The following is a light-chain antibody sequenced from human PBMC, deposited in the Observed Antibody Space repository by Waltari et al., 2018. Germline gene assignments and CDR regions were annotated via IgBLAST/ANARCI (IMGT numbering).Light chain of an antibody. CDR2: DAS. CDR1: QSVRSR. CDR3: QQYHNWPPG. V-gene: IGKV3-15*01. Sequence: EMVMTQSPATLSVSLGERATLSCRASQSVRSRLAWYQQKPGQAPRPLVYDASTRATGVPARFSGSGSGTDFILTISGMQSEDFAVYYCQQYHNWPPGFGPGTKVDIK. J-gene: IGKJ3*01.